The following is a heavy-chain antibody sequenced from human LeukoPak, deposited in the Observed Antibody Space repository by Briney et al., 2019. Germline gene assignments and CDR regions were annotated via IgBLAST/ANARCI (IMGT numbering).Heavy chain of an antibody. CDR2: ISSSSSYI. D-gene: IGHD3-9*01. J-gene: IGHJ4*02. CDR3: ARDAEGTYYDILTGYYRLLYYFDY. Sequence: GGSLRLSCAASGFTFSSYSMNWVRQAPGKGLEWVSSISSSSSYIYYADSVKGRFTISRDNAKNSPYLQMNSLRAEDTAVYYCARDAEGTYYDILTGYYRLLYYFDYWGQGTLVTVSS. CDR1: GFTFSSYS. V-gene: IGHV3-21*01.